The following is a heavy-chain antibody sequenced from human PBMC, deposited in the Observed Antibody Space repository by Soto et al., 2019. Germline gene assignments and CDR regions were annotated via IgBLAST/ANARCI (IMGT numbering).Heavy chain of an antibody. CDR3: AKDGPAGGHERSCYDY. V-gene: IGHV3-23*01. D-gene: IGHD3-10*01. J-gene: IGHJ4*02. CDR1: GFTFSSYA. CDR2: ISGSGGST. Sequence: GGSLRLSCAASGFTFSSYAMSWVRQAPGKGLEWVSAISGSGGSTYYAGSVKGRFTISRDNSKNTLYLQMNSLRAEDTAGNYGAKDGPAGGHERSCYDYWGQGTLVTVSS.